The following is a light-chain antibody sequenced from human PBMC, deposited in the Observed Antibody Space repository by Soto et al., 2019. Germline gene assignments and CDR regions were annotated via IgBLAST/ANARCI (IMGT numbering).Light chain of an antibody. CDR3: QHYGRSAIFT. CDR1: QSLSSNY. CDR2: GAS. Sequence: EIVLTQSPGTLSLSPGERATLSCRASQSLSSNYLAWYQQKPGQAPRLLIYGASSRASGIPDRFSGSGSGTYFTLTISRLEPEDFAVYYCQHYGRSAIFTLGPGTTVD. J-gene: IGKJ3*01. V-gene: IGKV3-20*01.